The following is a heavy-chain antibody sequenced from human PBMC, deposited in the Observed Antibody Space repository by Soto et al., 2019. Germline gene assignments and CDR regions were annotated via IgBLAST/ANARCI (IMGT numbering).Heavy chain of an antibody. J-gene: IGHJ6*03. Sequence: AASVKVSCKASGYTFTSYGISWVRQAPGQGLEWMGWISAYNGNTNYAQKLQGRVTMTTDTSTSTAYMELRSLRSDDTAVYYCVRSANYSNPPTDYYYYYYMDVWGKGTTVTVSS. CDR3: VRSANYSNPPTDYYYYYYMDV. CDR1: GYTFTSYG. V-gene: IGHV1-18*01. D-gene: IGHD4-4*01. CDR2: ISAYNGNT.